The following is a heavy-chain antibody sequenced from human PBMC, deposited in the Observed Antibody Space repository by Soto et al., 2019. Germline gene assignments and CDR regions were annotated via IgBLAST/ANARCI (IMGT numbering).Heavy chain of an antibody. J-gene: IGHJ5*02. V-gene: IGHV3-33*01. D-gene: IGHD2-8*01. CDR1: GFTFSSYG. CDR3: ERDRAVLNFNGVCYPKGCNWFDP. Sequence: PGGSLRLSCAASGFTFSSYGMHWVRQAPGKGLEWVAVIWYDGSNKYYADSVKGRFTISRDNSKNTLYLQMNSLRAEDTAVYYCERDRAVLNFNGVCYPKGCNWFDPWGQGTLVTVSS. CDR2: IWYDGSNK.